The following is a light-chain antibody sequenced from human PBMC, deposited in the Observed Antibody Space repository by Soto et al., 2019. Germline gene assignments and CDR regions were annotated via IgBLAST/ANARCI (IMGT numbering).Light chain of an antibody. Sequence: QSVLSQPASVSGSPGQSITTSCTGTSSDVGGFEYVSWYQHQPGKAPKLIIYDVTKRPSGVSNRFSGSKSGNTASLTISGIQAEDEGDYYCGSITNSSAVVFGGGTKVTVL. CDR1: SSDVGGFEY. CDR2: DVT. CDR3: GSITNSSAVV. V-gene: IGLV2-14*01. J-gene: IGLJ2*01.